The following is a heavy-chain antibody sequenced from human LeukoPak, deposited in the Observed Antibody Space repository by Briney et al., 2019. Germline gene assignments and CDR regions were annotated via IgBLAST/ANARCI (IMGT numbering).Heavy chain of an antibody. CDR3: ARVVGSYVDY. V-gene: IGHV4-30-4*01. Sequence: SETLSLTCTVSGGSVSSGDYYWSWIRQPPGKGLEWTGYIYYSGSTYYNPSLKSRVTISVDTSKNQFSLKLSSVTAADTAVYYCARVVGSYVDYWGQGTLVTVSS. CDR2: IYYSGST. D-gene: IGHD3-10*01. J-gene: IGHJ4*02. CDR1: GGSVSSGDYY.